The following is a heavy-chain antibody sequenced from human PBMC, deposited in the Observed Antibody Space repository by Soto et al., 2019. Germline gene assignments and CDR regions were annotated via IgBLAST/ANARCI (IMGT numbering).Heavy chain of an antibody. Sequence: SETLSLTCSVSGASIRNYYWHWVRQLPGKGLEWIGYVYTPDYTRYNSSLKSRVTISVDTSKSQFSLRLNSVTAADTAVYYCARVPYYYDSSPGGYFDYWGQGTLVTVSS. V-gene: IGHV4-4*08. CDR1: GASIRNYY. CDR3: ARVPYYYDSSPGGYFDY. J-gene: IGHJ4*02. D-gene: IGHD3-22*01. CDR2: VYTPDYT.